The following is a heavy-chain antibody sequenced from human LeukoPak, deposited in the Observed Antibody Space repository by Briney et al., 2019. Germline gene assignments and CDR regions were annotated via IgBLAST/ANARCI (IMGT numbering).Heavy chain of an antibody. J-gene: IGHJ4*02. V-gene: IGHV4-38-2*01. CDR2: IYHSGST. CDR3: ARLYYYDSSGY. D-gene: IGHD3-22*01. Sequence: NPSETLSLTCAVSGYSISSGYYWGWIRQPPGKGLEWIGSIYHSGSTYYNPSLKSRVTISVDTSKNQFSLKLSSVTAADTAVYYCARLYYYDSSGYWGRGTLVTVSS. CDR1: GYSISSGYY.